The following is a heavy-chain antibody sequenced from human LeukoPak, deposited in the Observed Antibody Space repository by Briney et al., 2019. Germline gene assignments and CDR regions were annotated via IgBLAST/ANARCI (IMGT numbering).Heavy chain of an antibody. CDR3: ARKGPIAATGPDY. CDR2: IYNSRDT. D-gene: IGHD6-13*01. CDR1: GGSISSYY. Sequence: SETLSLTCTVSGGSISSYYWSWIRQPPGKGLEWLGYIYNSRDTNYNPSPKSRVTFSVDTSKNQFSLKLSSVTAADTAVYYCARKGPIAATGPDYWGQGTLVTVSS. V-gene: IGHV4-59*01. J-gene: IGHJ4*02.